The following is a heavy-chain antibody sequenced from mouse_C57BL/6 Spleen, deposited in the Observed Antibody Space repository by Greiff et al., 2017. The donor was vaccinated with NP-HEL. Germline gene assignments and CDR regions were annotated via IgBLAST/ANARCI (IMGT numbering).Heavy chain of an antibody. D-gene: IGHD1-1*01. J-gene: IGHJ4*01. Sequence: VQLQQSGAELVRPGTSVKVSCKASGYAFTNYLIEWVKQRPGQGLEWIGVINPGSGGTNYNEKFKGKATLTADKSSSTAYMQLSSLTSEDSAVYFCARFSSRDYAMDYWGQGTSVTVSS. V-gene: IGHV1-54*01. CDR2: INPGSGGT. CDR1: GYAFTNYL. CDR3: ARFSSRDYAMDY.